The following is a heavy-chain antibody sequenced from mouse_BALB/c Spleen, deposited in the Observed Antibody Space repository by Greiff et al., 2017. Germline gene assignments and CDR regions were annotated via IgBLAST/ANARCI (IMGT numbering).Heavy chain of an antibody. D-gene: IGHD1-1*01. CDR3: AVPSITTVVAPWFAY. CDR1: GFSLTSYG. Sequence: VQLQESGPGLVQPSQSLSITCTVSGFSLTSYGVHWVRQPPGKGLEWLGVIWSGGSTDYNAAFISRLSISKDNSKSQVFFKMNSLQANDTAIYYCAVPSITTVVAPWFAYWGQGTLVTVSA. J-gene: IGHJ3*01. CDR2: IWSGGST. V-gene: IGHV2-2*02.